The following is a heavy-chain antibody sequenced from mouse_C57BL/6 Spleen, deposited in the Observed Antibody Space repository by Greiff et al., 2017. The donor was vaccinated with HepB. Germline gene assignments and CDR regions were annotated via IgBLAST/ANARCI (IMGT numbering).Heavy chain of an antibody. V-gene: IGHV5-4*03. D-gene: IGHD1-1*01. Sequence: EVMLVESGGGLVKPGGSLKLSCAASGFTFSSYAMSWVRQTPEKRLEWVATISDGGSYTYYPDNVKGRFTISRDNAKNNLYLQMSHLKSEDTAMYYCASAIRGAMDYWGQGTSVTVSS. CDR1: GFTFSSYA. J-gene: IGHJ4*01. CDR2: ISDGGSYT. CDR3: ASAIRGAMDY.